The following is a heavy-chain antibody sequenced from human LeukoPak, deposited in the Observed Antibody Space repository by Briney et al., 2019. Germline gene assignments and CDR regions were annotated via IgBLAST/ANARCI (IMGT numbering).Heavy chain of an antibody. V-gene: IGHV7-4-1*02. Sequence: ASVKVSCKASGYTFTSYAMNWVRQAPGQGLEWMGWINTNTGNPTYAQGFTGRFVFSLDTSVSTAYLQISSLKVEDTAVYYCARVILRYFDWPFAFDYWGQGTLVTVSS. J-gene: IGHJ4*02. D-gene: IGHD3-9*01. CDR1: GYTFTSYA. CDR3: ARVILRYFDWPFAFDY. CDR2: INTNTGNP.